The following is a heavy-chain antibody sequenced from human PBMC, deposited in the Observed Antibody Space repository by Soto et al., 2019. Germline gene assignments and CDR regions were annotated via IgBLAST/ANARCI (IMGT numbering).Heavy chain of an antibody. V-gene: IGHV3-21*06. CDR1: GFTFRDEN. CDR3: ARDSDCHSTSCFFPPHV. J-gene: IGHJ6*02. Sequence: GGSLSLSCSASGFTFRDENMSWVRPVPGKGLEWVSGISGGGSYIFYADSVQGRFSISRDNAKNSLFLEMNSLRVEDTAVYYCARDSDCHSTSCFFPPHVWGQGTTVTVSS. CDR2: ISGGGSYI. D-gene: IGHD2-2*01.